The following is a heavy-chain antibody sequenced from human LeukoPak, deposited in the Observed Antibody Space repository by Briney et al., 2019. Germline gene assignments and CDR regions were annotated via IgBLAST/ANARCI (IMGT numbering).Heavy chain of an antibody. CDR3: ARVSTIFGGGADY. V-gene: IGHV1-69*05. Sequence: GSSVKVSCKASGGTFSSYAISWVRQAPGQGLEWMGGIIPIFGTANYAQEFQGRVTITTDESTSTAYMGLSSLRSEDTAVYYCARVSTIFGGGADYWGQGTLVTVSS. J-gene: IGHJ4*02. CDR2: IIPIFGTA. D-gene: IGHD3-3*01. CDR1: GGTFSSYA.